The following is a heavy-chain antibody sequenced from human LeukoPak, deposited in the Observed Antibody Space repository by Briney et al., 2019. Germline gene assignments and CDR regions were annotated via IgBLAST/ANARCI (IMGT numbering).Heavy chain of an antibody. D-gene: IGHD2-21*01. CDR3: ARADRLHGGPYLIGP. CDR2: INPNSGGT. Sequence: ASVQVSCKTSGYIFTDYYMHWVCQAPGQGLEWMGWINPNSGGTSSAQKFQGRVTMTRDTSITTVYMEMSWLTSDDTAIYYCARADRLHGGPYLIGPWGQGTLVTVSS. V-gene: IGHV1-2*02. J-gene: IGHJ5*02. CDR1: GYIFTDYY.